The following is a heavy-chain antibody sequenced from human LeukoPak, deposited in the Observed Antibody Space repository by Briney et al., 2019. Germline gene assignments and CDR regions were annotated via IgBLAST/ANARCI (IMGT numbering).Heavy chain of an antibody. J-gene: IGHJ3*02. CDR2: ISWNSGSI. CDR1: GFTFDDYA. V-gene: IGHV3-9*03. Sequence: GGSLRLSCAASGFTFDDYAMHWVRQAPGKGLEWVSGISWNSGSIGYADSVKGRFTISRDNAKNSLYLQMNSLRAEDMALYYCAKDSGSSLRSGAFDIWGQGTMVTVSS. CDR3: AKDSGSSLRSGAFDI. D-gene: IGHD6-6*01.